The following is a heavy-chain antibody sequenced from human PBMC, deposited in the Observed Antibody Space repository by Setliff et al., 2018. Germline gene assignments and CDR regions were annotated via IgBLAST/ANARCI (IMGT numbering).Heavy chain of an antibody. Sequence: SETLSLTCTVSGGSISTYYWSWIRQPPGKGLEFIGYVYYSGLTNYNPSLESRVTISVDTSKNQFSLRLRPVTAADTAVYFCARDFELLENYDIRGVFFDYWGQGTLVTVSS. CDR3: ARDFELLENYDIRGVFFDY. CDR1: GGSISTYY. D-gene: IGHD3-9*01. V-gene: IGHV4-59*12. J-gene: IGHJ4*01. CDR2: VYYSGLT.